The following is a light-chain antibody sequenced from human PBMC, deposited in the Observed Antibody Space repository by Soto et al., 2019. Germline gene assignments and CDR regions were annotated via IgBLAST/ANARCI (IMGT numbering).Light chain of an antibody. Sequence: ETVMTHSPATLSLSPGERATLSCRASQSFSSKLVWYQQKPGQAPRFLIYGASTRATGIPARFRGSGSGTEFTLTIDSLQSEDFAVYYCQQYNDWPPAFGGGTKVDI. CDR3: QQYNDWPPA. CDR2: GAS. J-gene: IGKJ4*01. CDR1: QSFSSK. V-gene: IGKV3-15*01.